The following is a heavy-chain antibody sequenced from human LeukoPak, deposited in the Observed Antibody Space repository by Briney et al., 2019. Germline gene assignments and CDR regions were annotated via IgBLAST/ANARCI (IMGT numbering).Heavy chain of an antibody. Sequence: SETLSLTCAVYGVSFSGYYWSWIRQPPGKGLEWIGEINHSGSTNYNPSLKSRVTISVDTSKNQFSLKLSSVTAADTAVYYCARGHSDDIVVVSAAMGYYYYYYGMDVWGQGTTVTVSS. V-gene: IGHV4-34*01. J-gene: IGHJ6*02. CDR2: INHSGST. CDR3: ARGHSDDIVVVSAAMGYYYYYYGMDV. D-gene: IGHD2-2*01. CDR1: GVSFSGYY.